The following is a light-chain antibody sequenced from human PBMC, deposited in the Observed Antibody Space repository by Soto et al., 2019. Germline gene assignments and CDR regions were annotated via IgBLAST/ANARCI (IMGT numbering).Light chain of an antibody. CDR1: QSISSW. J-gene: IGKJ4*01. Sequence: DIQMTQSPSTLSASVGDRVTITCRASQSISSWLAWYQQKPGKAPKILIYKASSLESGVPSRFSGSGSGTELTLTISSLQPDEFATDYCQQYNSYPLTFGGGTKEEIK. CDR2: KAS. V-gene: IGKV1-5*03. CDR3: QQYNSYPLT.